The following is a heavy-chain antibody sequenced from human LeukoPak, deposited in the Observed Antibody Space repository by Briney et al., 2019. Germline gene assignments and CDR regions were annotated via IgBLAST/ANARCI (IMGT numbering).Heavy chain of an antibody. Sequence: GGSLRLSCAASGFTFSSYWMSWVRQAPGKGLEWVANIKQDGSEKYYVDSVKGRFTISRDNAKNSLYLQMNSLRAEDTAVYYCARVAMIVAKPYDNWGQGTLVTVSS. V-gene: IGHV3-7*01. CDR1: GFTFSSYW. J-gene: IGHJ4*02. D-gene: IGHD3-22*01. CDR2: IKQDGSEK. CDR3: ARVAMIVAKPYDN.